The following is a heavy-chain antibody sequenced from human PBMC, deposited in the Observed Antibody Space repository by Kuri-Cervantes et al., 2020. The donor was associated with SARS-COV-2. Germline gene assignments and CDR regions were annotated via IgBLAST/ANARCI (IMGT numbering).Heavy chain of an antibody. CDR1: GFIFSRYS. CDR2: ISSSSSTI. J-gene: IGHJ4*02. Sequence: GESLKISCAASGFIFSRYSMNWVRQAPGKGLEWVSYISSSSSTIYYIDSVKGQFTISRDNAKNSLYLQMNSLRAEDTAVYYCVRVGAYSGYDFDSWGQGTLVTVSS. D-gene: IGHD5-12*01. V-gene: IGHV3-48*01. CDR3: VRVGAYSGYDFDS.